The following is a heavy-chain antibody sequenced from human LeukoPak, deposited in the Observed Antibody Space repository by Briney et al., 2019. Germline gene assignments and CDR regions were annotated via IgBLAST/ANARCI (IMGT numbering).Heavy chain of an antibody. CDR3: ARGAGTYDPYYFDY. D-gene: IGHD3-10*01. Sequence: PSQTLSLTCTVSGDSISNGAFYWSWIRQHPGKGLEWIGYIYYSGSTHHTPSLNSRITMSVDTTKNQVSLKLTSVTAAGTAVYYCARGAGTYDPYYFDYWGQGTLVTVSS. V-gene: IGHV4-31*03. CDR1: GDSISNGAFY. CDR2: IYYSGST. J-gene: IGHJ4*02.